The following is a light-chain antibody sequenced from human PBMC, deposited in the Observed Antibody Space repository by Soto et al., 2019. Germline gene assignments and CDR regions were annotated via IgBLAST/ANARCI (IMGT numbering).Light chain of an antibody. V-gene: IGKV3-20*01. CDR2: GAS. Sequence: GTVSLTKRERATLSCRASQSVSSSYLAWYQQKPGQAPRLLIYGASSRATGIPDRFSGSGSGTDFTLTISRLEPEDFAVYYCQQYGGSLTFGGGTKV. CDR1: QSVSSSY. J-gene: IGKJ4*01. CDR3: QQYGGSLT.